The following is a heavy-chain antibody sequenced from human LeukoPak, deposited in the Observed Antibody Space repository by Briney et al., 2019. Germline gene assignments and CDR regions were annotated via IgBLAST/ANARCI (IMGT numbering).Heavy chain of an antibody. CDR1: GYTFTSYD. D-gene: IGHD3-22*01. CDR3: ARVDYYDSSEY. J-gene: IGHJ4*02. CDR2: MNPNSGDT. V-gene: IGHV1-8*01. Sequence: GASVKVSCKASGYTFTSYDINWVRQATGQGLEWMGWMNPNSGDTGSAQKFQGRVTMTRNTSISTAYMELSSLRSEDTAVYYCARVDYYDSSEYWGQGTLVTVSS.